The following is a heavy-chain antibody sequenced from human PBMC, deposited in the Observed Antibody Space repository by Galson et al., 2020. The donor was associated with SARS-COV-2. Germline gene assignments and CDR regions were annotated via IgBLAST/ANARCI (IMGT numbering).Heavy chain of an antibody. V-gene: IGHV4-59*01. CDR3: ARGVVTTTTIPTTYFYFGLDV. J-gene: IGHJ6*02. Sequence: SETLSLTCTVAGGSISSNCWNWIRQPPGKGLEWIGYIYYSGSTNSNPSLKSRVTISVDTSKNQFSLKLSSVTAADTPVYYCARGVVTTTTIPTTYFYFGLDVWGLGTTVTVSS. CDR1: GGSISSNC. CDR2: IYYSGST. D-gene: IGHD1-26*01.